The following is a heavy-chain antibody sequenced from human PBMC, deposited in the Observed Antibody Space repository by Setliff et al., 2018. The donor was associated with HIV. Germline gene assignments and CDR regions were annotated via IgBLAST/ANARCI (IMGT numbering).Heavy chain of an antibody. J-gene: IGHJ6*03. V-gene: IGHV4-59*13. Sequence: SETLSLTCSISGGSISNYYWIWIRQSPGKGLEWIGHIHYGGSTYYNPSLESRVSISRYTSKNQFSLNLRDVTAGDTALYYCARAVIRREDRGMWTKLWSAPNHMDVWGKGITVTVSS. CDR2: IHYGGST. CDR1: GGSISNYY. D-gene: IGHD3-10*01. CDR3: ARAVIRREDRGMWTKLWSAPNHMDV.